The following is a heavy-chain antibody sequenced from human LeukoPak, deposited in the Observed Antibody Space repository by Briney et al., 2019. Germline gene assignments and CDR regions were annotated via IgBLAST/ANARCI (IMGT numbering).Heavy chain of an antibody. D-gene: IGHD2-15*01. V-gene: IGHV3-30*03. CDR2: ISYDGSNK. Sequence: HPGGSLRLSCAASGFTFSSYGMHWVCQAPGKGLEWVAVISYDGSNKYYADSVKGRFTISRDNAKNSLYLQVNSLSAEDTAVYYCARAIPHCSGGGCYPDYWGQGTLVTVSS. CDR3: ARAIPHCSGGGCYPDY. J-gene: IGHJ4*02. CDR1: GFTFSSYG.